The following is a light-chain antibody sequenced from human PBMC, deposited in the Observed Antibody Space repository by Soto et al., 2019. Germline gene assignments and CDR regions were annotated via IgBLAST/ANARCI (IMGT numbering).Light chain of an antibody. CDR1: SGDVGAFNY. V-gene: IGLV2-14*01. CDR2: EVS. CDR3: SSPTKNVAWV. Sequence: QSALTQPASVSGSPGQSITISCTGTSGDVGAFNYISWYQQHPGKAPKLLTYEVSYRPSGVSNRFSGSKSGNTASLTISGLQPEDEADYDCSSPTKNVAWVFGGGTKVTVL. J-gene: IGLJ3*02.